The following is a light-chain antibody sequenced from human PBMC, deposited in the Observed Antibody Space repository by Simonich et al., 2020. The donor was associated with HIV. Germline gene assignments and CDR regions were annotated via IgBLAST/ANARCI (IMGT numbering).Light chain of an antibody. Sequence: DIVMTQSPDSLAVSLGERATINCKSSQSVLYSSNNKDYLAWYQQKPGQHPNLLIYWASTREDWVHDRFSGSGSETDFTLTISRLQAEDVAVYYCQQYYITPHTFGQGTKVEIK. V-gene: IGKV4-1*01. CDR2: WAS. J-gene: IGKJ1*01. CDR1: QSVLYSSNNKDY. CDR3: QQYYITPHT.